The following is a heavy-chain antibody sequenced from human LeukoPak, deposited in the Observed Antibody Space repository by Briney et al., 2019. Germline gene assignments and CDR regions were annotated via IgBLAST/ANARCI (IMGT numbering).Heavy chain of an antibody. V-gene: IGHV4-38-2*01. CDR2: IYHSGST. Sequence: KPSETLSLTCAVSGYSISSGYYWGWIRQPPGKGLEWIGSIYHSGSTYYNPSLKSRVTISVDTSKNQFSLKLSSVTAADTAVYYCARHYPDIVPMVYAPNDAFDIWGQGTMVTVSS. CDR1: GYSISSGYY. D-gene: IGHD2-8*01. CDR3: ARHYPDIVPMVYAPNDAFDI. J-gene: IGHJ3*02.